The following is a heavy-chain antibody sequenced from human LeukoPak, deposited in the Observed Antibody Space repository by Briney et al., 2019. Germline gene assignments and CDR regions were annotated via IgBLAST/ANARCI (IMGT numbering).Heavy chain of an antibody. D-gene: IGHD2-15*01. CDR3: ARAYCSRDSCYDMDV. V-gene: IGHV4-39*07. CDR1: GDSITISNYY. CDR2: IYSSGST. Sequence: SETLSLTCTVSGDSITISNYYWGWIRQPPGKGLEWIGSIYSSGSTYYNPSLKSRVTISVDTSKNQFSLNLSSVTAADTAVYYCARAYCSRDSCYDMDVWGKGTTVTVSS. J-gene: IGHJ6*03.